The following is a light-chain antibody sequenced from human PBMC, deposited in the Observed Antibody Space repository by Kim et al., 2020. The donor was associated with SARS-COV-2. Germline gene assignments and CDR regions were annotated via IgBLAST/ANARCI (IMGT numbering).Light chain of an antibody. V-gene: IGKV3-15*01. CDR2: DSS. Sequence: EIVMTQSPATLSVSLGERATLSCRASQNVGSYLSWFQQKPGQPPRLLIRDSSGRATGVAARFSGSGSGTEFTLTISGLQSDDFAVYYCQQYEDWPITFGGGTKVDIK. CDR1: QNVGSY. CDR3: QQYEDWPIT. J-gene: IGKJ4*01.